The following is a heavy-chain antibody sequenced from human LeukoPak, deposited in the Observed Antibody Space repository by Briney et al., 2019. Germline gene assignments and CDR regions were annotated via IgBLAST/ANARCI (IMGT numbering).Heavy chain of an antibody. CDR3: AKGLYDSSGPDY. J-gene: IGHJ4*02. D-gene: IGHD3-22*01. CDR2: ISYDGSNK. CDR1: GFTFSSYG. V-gene: IGHV3-30*18. Sequence: HTGGSLRLSCAASGFTFSSYGMHWVRQAPGKGLEWVAVISYDGSNKYYADSVKGRFTISRDNSKNTLYLQMNSLRAEDTAVYYCAKGLYDSSGPDYWGQGTLVTVSS.